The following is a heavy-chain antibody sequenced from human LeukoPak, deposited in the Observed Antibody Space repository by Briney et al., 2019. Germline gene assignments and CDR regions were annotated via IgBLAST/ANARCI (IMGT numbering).Heavy chain of an antibody. CDR3: ARAESSPQTTVTYYYYYGMDV. J-gene: IGHJ6*02. Sequence: PSETLSLTCTVSGGSISSGDYYWSWIRQPPGKGLEWIGYIYYSGSTYYNPSLKSRVTISVDTSKNQFSLKLSSVAAADTAVYYCARAESSPQTTVTYYYYYGMDVWGQGTTVTVSS. CDR2: IYYSGST. D-gene: IGHD4-17*01. V-gene: IGHV4-30-4*01. CDR1: GGSISSGDYY.